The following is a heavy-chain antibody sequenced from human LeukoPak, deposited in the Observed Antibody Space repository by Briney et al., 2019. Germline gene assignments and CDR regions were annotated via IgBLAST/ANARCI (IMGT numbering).Heavy chain of an antibody. CDR3: ARDFRTNYYYYMDV. CDR1: GFTFSSYS. J-gene: IGHJ6*03. Sequence: GGSLRLSCAASGFTFSSYSMNWVRQAPGKGLEWVSYISSSSSTIYYADSVKGRFTISRDNAKNSLYLQMNSLRAEDTALYYCARDFRTNYYYYMDVWGKGTTVTVSS. V-gene: IGHV3-48*01. D-gene: IGHD1-14*01. CDR2: ISSSSSTI.